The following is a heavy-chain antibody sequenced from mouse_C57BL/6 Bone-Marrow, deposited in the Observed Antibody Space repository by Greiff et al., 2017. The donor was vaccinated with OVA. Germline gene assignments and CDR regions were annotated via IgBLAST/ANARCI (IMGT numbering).Heavy chain of an antibody. D-gene: IGHD2-2*01. J-gene: IGHJ4*01. CDR3: ARGATMVTTSYYAMDD. CDR2: ISDGGSYT. Sequence: EVHLVESGGGLVKPGGSLKLSCAASGFTFSSYAMSWVRQTPEKRLEWVATISDGGSYTYYPDNVKGRFTISRDNAKNNLYLQMSHLKSEDTAMYYCARGATMVTTSYYAMDDWGQGTSVTVSS. V-gene: IGHV5-4*01. CDR1: GFTFSSYA.